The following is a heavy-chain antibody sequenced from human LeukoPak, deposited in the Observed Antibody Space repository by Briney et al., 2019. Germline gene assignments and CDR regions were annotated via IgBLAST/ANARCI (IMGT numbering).Heavy chain of an antibody. CDR2: IYYSGST. Sequence: PSETLSLTCTVSGGSISSYYWSWIRQPPGKGLDWIGYIYYSGSTNYNPSLKSRVTISVDTSKNQFSLKLSSVTAADTAVYYCASTTYYDFWSGYENNWGQGTLVTVSS. CDR1: GGSISSYY. V-gene: IGHV4-59*08. J-gene: IGHJ4*02. CDR3: ASTTYYDFWSGYENN. D-gene: IGHD3-3*01.